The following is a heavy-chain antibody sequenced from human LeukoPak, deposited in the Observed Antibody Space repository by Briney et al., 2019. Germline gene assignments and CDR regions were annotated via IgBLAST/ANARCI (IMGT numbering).Heavy chain of an antibody. CDR1: GYTFTSYG. J-gene: IGHJ4*02. Sequence: ASVKVSCKASGYTFTSYGISWVRQAPGQGLEWMGWISAYNGNTNYAQKLQGRVTMTTDTSTSTAYMELRSLRSDDTAVYHCARVFAVAGTQYYYFDYWGQGTLVTVSS. CDR3: ARVFAVAGTQYYYFDY. D-gene: IGHD6-19*01. V-gene: IGHV1-18*01. CDR2: ISAYNGNT.